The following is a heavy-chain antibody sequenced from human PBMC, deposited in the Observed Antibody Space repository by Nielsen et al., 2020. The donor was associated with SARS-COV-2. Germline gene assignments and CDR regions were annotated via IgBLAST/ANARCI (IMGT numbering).Heavy chain of an antibody. CDR1: GFSFSTYA. CDR3: SREGDSPHLDV. J-gene: IGHJ4*02. D-gene: IGHD1-26*01. CDR2: ISYDGSFD. Sequence: GESLKISCAASGFSFSTYAMSWVRQAPGKGLEWVAVISYDGSFDKYGGAVKGRFTISRDNSKNTLYLQMDNLRVEDTAVYYCSREGDSPHLDVWGQGALVTVSS. V-gene: IGHV3-30*04.